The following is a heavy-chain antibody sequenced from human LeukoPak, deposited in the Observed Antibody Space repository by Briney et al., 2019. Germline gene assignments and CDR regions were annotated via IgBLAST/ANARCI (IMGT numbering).Heavy chain of an antibody. CDR1: GGSFSGYY. CDR2: INHSGST. CDR3: ARAHVVAGNFDY. D-gene: IGHD6-19*01. J-gene: IGHJ4*02. Sequence: SETLSLTCAVYGGSFSGYYWSWIRQPPGKGLEWIGEINHSGSTNYNPSPKSRVTISVDTSKNQFSLKLSSVTAADTAVYYCARAHVVAGNFDYWGQGTLVTVSS. V-gene: IGHV4-34*01.